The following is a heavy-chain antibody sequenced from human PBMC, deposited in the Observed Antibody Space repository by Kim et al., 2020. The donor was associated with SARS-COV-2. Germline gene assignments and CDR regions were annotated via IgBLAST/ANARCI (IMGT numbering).Heavy chain of an antibody. CDR2: SGGTT. Sequence: SGGTTDYADSVKGRFSISRDNSKNTVYLQMNNLRADDTAVYYCAKGQGSSWGQGTTVTVSS. J-gene: IGHJ6*02. V-gene: IGHV3-23*01. CDR3: AKGQGSS.